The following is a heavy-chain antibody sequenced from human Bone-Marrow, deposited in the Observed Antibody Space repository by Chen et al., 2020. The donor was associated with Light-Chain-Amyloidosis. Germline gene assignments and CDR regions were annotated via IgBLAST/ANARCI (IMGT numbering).Heavy chain of an antibody. Sequence: QVQLQESGPGLVKPSGTLSLTCAVSGGSISSPHWSSWIRQPPGKGLEWIGEIYPTGSPTYNPSLKSRVTISVDMSKNQFSLKLTSVTAADTAVYYCAREGVSGSIDYWGQGTLVTVSS. D-gene: IGHD3-10*01. V-gene: IGHV4-4*02. CDR1: GGSISSPHW. J-gene: IGHJ4*02. CDR2: IYPTGSP. CDR3: AREGVSGSIDY.